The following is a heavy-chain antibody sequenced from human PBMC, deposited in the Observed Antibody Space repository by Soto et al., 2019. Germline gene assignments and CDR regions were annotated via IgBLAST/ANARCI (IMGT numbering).Heavy chain of an antibody. CDR3: ARQLPYCSGGSCYGRGWFDL. Sequence: XVSLKVSCKGSGVNCTGYCSGWVRQMPGKGLEWMGIIEPGDPDTRYSPSFQGQVTISADKSISTAYLQWSSLKASDTAMYYCARQLPYCSGGSCYGRGWFDLWGQGPLVTVSS. V-gene: IGHV5-51*01. CDR2: IEPGDPDT. D-gene: IGHD2-15*01. CDR1: GVNCTGYC. J-gene: IGHJ5*02.